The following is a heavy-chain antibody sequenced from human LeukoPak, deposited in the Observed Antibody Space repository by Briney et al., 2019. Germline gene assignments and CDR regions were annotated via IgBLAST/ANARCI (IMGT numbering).Heavy chain of an antibody. V-gene: IGHV4-39*01. CDR3: ASGYDYGSGSYSAFDY. CDR1: GGSISSSSYY. J-gene: IGHJ4*02. D-gene: IGHD3-10*01. Sequence: PSETLSLTCTVSGGSISSSSYYWGWIRQPPGKGLEWIGSIYYSESTYYNPSLKSRVTISVDTSKYQFSLKVSSATAADTAVYYCASGYDYGSGSYSAFDYWGQGALVTVSS. CDR2: IYYSEST.